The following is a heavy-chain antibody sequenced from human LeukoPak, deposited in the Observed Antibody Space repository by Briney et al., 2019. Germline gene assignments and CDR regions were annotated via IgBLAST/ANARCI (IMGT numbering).Heavy chain of an antibody. CDR3: ARPKIGYSSGWGAFDI. D-gene: IGHD6-19*01. Sequence: GESLKISCRGSGYSFTSYWIGWVRQMPGKGLEWMGIIYPGDSDTKYIPSFQGQVTISADKSISTAYLQWSSLEASDTAMYYCARPKIGYSSGWGAFDIWGQGTMVTVSS. V-gene: IGHV5-51*01. J-gene: IGHJ3*02. CDR1: GYSFTSYW. CDR2: IYPGDSDT.